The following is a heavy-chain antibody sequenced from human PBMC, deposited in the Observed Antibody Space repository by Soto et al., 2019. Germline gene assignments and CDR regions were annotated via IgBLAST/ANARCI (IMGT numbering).Heavy chain of an antibody. CDR3: ARDTMNYYDSTSPRYNWFDP. Sequence: XVKVSCKPSGGTFSSYAISWVLQSPGQGLEWMGGIIPIFGTANYAQKFQGRVTITADESTSTAYMELSSLRSEDTAVYYCARDTMNYYDSTSPRYNWFDPWGQGTLVTVSS. CDR1: GGTFSSYA. V-gene: IGHV1-69*13. J-gene: IGHJ5*02. CDR2: IIPIFGTA. D-gene: IGHD3-22*01.